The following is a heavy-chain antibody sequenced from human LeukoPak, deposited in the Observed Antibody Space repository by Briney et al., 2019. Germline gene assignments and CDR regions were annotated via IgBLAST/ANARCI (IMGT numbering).Heavy chain of an antibody. CDR1: GYSFTNYW. CDR3: ANSYSFSSFHY. CDR2: IYPGDSDT. V-gene: IGHV5-51*01. Sequence: GESLKISCKGSGYSFTNYWIGWVRQMPGEGLEWMGIIYPGDSDTRYSPSFQGQVTISADKSINTAYLQWSSLKASDPAMYYCANSYSFSSFHYWGQGTLVTVSS. D-gene: IGHD6-6*01. J-gene: IGHJ4*02.